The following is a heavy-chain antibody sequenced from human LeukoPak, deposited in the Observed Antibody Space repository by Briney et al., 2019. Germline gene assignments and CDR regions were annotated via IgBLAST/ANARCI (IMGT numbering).Heavy chain of an antibody. Sequence: SETLSLTCTVSGGSISSYYWSWIRQPPGKGLEWIGYIYYSGSTDYNPSLKSRVTISVDTSKNQFSLKLSSVTAADTAVYYCAASSLYYYDSSGYFFRPDLDYWGQGTLVTVSS. CDR2: IYYSGST. D-gene: IGHD3-22*01. CDR1: GGSISSYY. J-gene: IGHJ4*02. CDR3: AASSLYYYDSSGYFFRPDLDY. V-gene: IGHV4-59*01.